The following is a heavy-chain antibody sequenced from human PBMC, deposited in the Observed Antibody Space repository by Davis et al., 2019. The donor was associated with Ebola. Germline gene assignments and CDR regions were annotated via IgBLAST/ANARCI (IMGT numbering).Heavy chain of an antibody. CDR2: ISWNSGSI. D-gene: IGHD5-12*01. CDR1: GFTFDDYA. V-gene: IGHV3-9*01. CDR3: AKDMQWLRVRPYYYGMDV. Sequence: SLKISCAASGFTFDDYAMHWVRQAPGKRLEWVSGISWNSGSIGYADSVKGRFTISRDNAKNSLYLQMNSLRAEDTALYYCAKDMQWLRVRPYYYGMDVWGQGTTVTVSS. J-gene: IGHJ6*02.